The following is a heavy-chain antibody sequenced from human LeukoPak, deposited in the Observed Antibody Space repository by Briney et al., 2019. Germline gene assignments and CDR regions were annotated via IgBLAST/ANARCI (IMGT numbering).Heavy chain of an antibody. V-gene: IGHV3-48*04. CDR2: ISSSGSTI. CDR3: ATLTYYDFWSGYPPYYFDY. CDR1: GFTFSSYS. D-gene: IGHD3-3*01. J-gene: IGHJ4*02. Sequence: PGGSLRLSCAASGFTFSSYSMNWVRQAPGNGLEWVSYISSSGSTIYYADSVKGRFTISRDNAKNSLYLQMNSLRAEDTAVYYCATLTYYDFWSGYPPYYFDYWGQGTLVTVSS.